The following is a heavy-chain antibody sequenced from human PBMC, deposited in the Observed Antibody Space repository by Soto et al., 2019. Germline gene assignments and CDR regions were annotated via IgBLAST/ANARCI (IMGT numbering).Heavy chain of an antibody. Sequence: ASVKVSCKASGYTFTSYGISWVRQAPGQGLEWMGWISAYNGNTNYAQKLQGRVTMTTDTSTSTAYMELRSLRSDDTAVYYCARQGRYYGSGSLSAVDAFDIWGQGTMVTVSS. CDR3: ARQGRYYGSGSLSAVDAFDI. J-gene: IGHJ3*02. CDR2: ISAYNGNT. CDR1: GYTFTSYG. D-gene: IGHD3-10*01. V-gene: IGHV1-18*01.